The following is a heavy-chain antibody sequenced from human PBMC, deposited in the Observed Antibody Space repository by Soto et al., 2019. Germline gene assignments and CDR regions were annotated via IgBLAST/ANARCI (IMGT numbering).Heavy chain of an antibody. CDR3: GRLSGYAVDY. V-gene: IGHV1-69*14. J-gene: IGHJ4*02. D-gene: IGHD5-12*01. CDR1: GGTFSSYA. CDR2: IIPIFGTA. Sequence: QVQLVQSGAEVKKPGSSVKVSCKASGGTFSSYAISWVRQAPGQGLEWMGGIIPIFGTANYAQKFQGRVTSAADNSTSPGYMEVRRLSSEGTAVYYSGRLSGYAVDYWGQGPLVSVSS.